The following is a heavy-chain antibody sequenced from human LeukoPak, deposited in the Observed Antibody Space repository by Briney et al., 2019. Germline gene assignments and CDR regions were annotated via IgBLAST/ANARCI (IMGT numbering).Heavy chain of an antibody. CDR3: ARGGSPFY. D-gene: IGHD3-10*01. CDR1: GFTFSSSW. J-gene: IGHJ4*02. CDR2: ISGDGTTT. V-gene: IGHV3-74*01. Sequence: GGSRRLSWAPSGFTFSSSWMHWVRQVPGEGLVWVSRISGDGTTTTYADSVKGRLTISRDNAKNTLYLQMNSLRAEDRAVYYCARGGSPFYWGQGSLVTVSS.